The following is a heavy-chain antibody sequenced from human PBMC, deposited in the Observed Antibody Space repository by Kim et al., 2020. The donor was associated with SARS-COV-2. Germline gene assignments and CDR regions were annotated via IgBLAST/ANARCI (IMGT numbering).Heavy chain of an antibody. J-gene: IGHJ3*02. D-gene: IGHD3-3*01. CDR2: IYYSGST. V-gene: IGHV4-39*01. CDR3: ARSLGAGPSTIFGVVIIPDAFVT. Sequence: SETLSLTCTVSGGSISSSSYYWGWIRQPPGKGLEWIGSIYYSGSTYYNPSLKSRVTISVDTSKNQFSLKLSSVTAADTAVYYCARSLGAGPSTIFGVVIIPDAFVTWGQGTL. CDR1: GGSISSSSYY.